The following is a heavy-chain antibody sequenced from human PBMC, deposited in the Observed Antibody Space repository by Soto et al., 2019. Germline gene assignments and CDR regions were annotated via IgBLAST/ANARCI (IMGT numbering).Heavy chain of an antibody. CDR2: IYWNDDK. CDR3: AHRRNMPKKGPAAFDI. CDR1: GFSLSTSGVG. D-gene: IGHD2-2*01. V-gene: IGHV2-5*01. J-gene: IGHJ3*02. Sequence: SGPTLVNPTQTLTLTCTFSGFSLSTSGVGVGWIRQPPGKALEWLALIYWNDDKRYSPSLKSRLTITKDTSKNQVVLTMTNMDPVDTATYYCAHRRNMPKKGPAAFDIWGQGTMVTVSS.